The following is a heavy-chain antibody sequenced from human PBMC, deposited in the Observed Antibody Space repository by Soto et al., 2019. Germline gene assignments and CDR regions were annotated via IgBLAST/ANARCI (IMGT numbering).Heavy chain of an antibody. Sequence: PGEPLKISCKGSGYSFSRYWIAWVRQTPGKGLEWMGLIYPGDSDTRYSPSFQGQVTISADKSITTAYLQWSSLKASDTAIYYCARDTFSGDSSGPHYWGQGTLVTVSS. CDR2: IYPGDSDT. CDR1: GYSFSRYW. D-gene: IGHD3-22*01. CDR3: ARDTFSGDSSGPHY. J-gene: IGHJ4*02. V-gene: IGHV5-51*01.